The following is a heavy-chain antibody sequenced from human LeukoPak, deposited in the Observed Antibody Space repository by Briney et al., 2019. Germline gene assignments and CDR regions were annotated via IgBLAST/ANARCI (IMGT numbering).Heavy chain of an antibody. CDR3: AREDYGGIMDV. J-gene: IGHJ6*03. V-gene: IGHV3-53*01. CDR2: IYSGGST. D-gene: IGHD4-23*01. CDR1: GFTVSSNY. Sequence: GGSLRLSCAASGFTVSSNYMSWDRQAPGKGLEWVSVIYSGGSTYYADSVKGRFTISRDNSKNTLYLQMNSLRAEDTAVYYCAREDYGGIMDVWGKGTTVTVSS.